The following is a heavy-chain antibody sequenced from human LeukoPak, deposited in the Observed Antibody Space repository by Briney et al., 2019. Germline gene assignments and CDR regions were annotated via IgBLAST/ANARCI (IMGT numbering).Heavy chain of an antibody. D-gene: IGHD3-10*01. J-gene: IGHJ1*01. CDR1: DGSFSGYY. Sequence: SETLSLTCAVYDGSFSGYYWTWIRQSPGKGLEWIGEIHHSAGTNYNPSLKSRVSMSIGMSKNQFSLRLSSVTAADTAIYYCASYGSETNSIPWRFHHWGQGTLVTVSS. CDR3: ASYGSETNSIPWRFHH. CDR2: IHHSAGT. V-gene: IGHV4-34*01.